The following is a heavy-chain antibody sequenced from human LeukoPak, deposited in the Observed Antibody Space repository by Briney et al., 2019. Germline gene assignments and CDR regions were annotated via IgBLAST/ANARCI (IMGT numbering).Heavy chain of an antibody. V-gene: IGHV3-48*03. Sequence: GGSLRLSCAASGFTFSNYEMNWVRQPPGKGLEWVSYISSSGSTIYYADSVKGRFTVSRDNSRNTLYLQMGSLRTEDMAVYYCARYNNYDYSYMDVWGKGTTVTVSS. CDR3: ARYNNYDYSYMDV. CDR1: GFTFSNYE. D-gene: IGHD1-1*01. J-gene: IGHJ6*03. CDR2: ISSSGSTI.